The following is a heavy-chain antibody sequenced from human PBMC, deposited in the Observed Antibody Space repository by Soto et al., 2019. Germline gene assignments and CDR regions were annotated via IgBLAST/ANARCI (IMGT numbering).Heavy chain of an antibody. CDR2: IKSKTDGGTT. V-gene: IGHV3-15*01. CDR1: GFTFSNAW. D-gene: IGHD5-12*01. CDR3: TIEWLRFADDAFDI. J-gene: IGHJ3*02. Sequence: GGSLRLSCAASGFTFSNAWMSWVRQAPGKGLEWVGRIKSKTDGGTTDYAAPVKGRFTISRDDSKNTLYLQMNSLKTEDTAVYYCTIEWLRFADDAFDIWGQGTMVTVSS.